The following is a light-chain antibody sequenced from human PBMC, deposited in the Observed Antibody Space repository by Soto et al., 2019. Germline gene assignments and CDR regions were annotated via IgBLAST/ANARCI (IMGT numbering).Light chain of an antibody. J-gene: IGKJ5*01. CDR2: DAS. V-gene: IGKV1-39*01. Sequence: DIQMTQSPSTLSASIGDRVTITCRASESIRTWLAWYQHKPGKAPKFLIYDASSLESGVPSRFSGSGSGTDFTLTISSLQPEDFATYYCQQSYSTPRTFGQGTLLE. CDR1: ESIRTW. CDR3: QQSYSTPRT.